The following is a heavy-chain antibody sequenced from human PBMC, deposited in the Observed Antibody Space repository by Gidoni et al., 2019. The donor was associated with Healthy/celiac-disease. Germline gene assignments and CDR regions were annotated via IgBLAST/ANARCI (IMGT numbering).Heavy chain of an antibody. CDR1: GFTFSSYS. D-gene: IGHD3-22*01. CDR3: ARDRGRKAYDSSGYHDAFDI. CDR2: ISSSSSYI. Sequence: EVPLVASGGGLVKPGGSLRLSCAASGFTFSSYSLNWVRQAPGKGLGWVSSISSSSSYIYYADSGKGRFTISRDNAKNSLYLKMNSLRAEDTAVYYCARDRGRKAYDSSGYHDAFDIWGQGTMVTVSS. V-gene: IGHV3-21*01. J-gene: IGHJ3*02.